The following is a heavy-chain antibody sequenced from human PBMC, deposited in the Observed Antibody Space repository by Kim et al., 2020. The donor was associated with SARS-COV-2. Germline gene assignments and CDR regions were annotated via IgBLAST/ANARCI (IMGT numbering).Heavy chain of an antibody. CDR3: AKDPYGMDV. Sequence: GSTYNTPALKSRVTISVDTSKNQFSLKLSSVTAADTAVYYCAKDPYGMDVWGQGTTVTVSS. J-gene: IGHJ6*02. CDR2: GST. V-gene: IGHV4-39*01.